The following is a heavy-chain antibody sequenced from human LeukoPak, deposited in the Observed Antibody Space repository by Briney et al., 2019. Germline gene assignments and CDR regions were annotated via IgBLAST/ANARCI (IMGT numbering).Heavy chain of an antibody. CDR1: GFTFSSYW. Sequence: PGGSLRLSCAASGFTFSSYWMHWVRQAPGKGLEWVSVIYSGGSTYYADSVKGRFTISRDNSKNTLYLQMNSLRAEDTAVYYCARGIVGVPNWFDPWGQGTLVTVSS. CDR3: ARGIVGVPNWFDP. D-gene: IGHD1-26*01. J-gene: IGHJ5*02. CDR2: IYSGGST. V-gene: IGHV3-53*01.